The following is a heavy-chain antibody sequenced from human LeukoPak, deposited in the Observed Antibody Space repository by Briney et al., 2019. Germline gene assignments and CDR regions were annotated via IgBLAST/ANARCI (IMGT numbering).Heavy chain of an antibody. CDR2: IYYSGST. CDR3: ARYGDYVPRGAFDI. D-gene: IGHD4-17*01. Sequence: PSETLSLTCTVSGGSISSSSYYWGWIRQPPGEGLEWIGNIYYSGSTYYNPSLKSRVTISVDTSKNQFSLKLSSVTAADTAVYYCARYGDYVPRGAFDIWGQGTMVTVSS. CDR1: GGSISSSSYY. J-gene: IGHJ3*02. V-gene: IGHV4-39*01.